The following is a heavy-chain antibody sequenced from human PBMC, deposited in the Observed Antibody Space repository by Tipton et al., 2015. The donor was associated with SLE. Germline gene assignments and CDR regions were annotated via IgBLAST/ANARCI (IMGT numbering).Heavy chain of an antibody. CDR1: GFDFSSYS. CDR2: ISNNGGNP. D-gene: IGHD1-26*01. J-gene: IGHJ4*02. V-gene: IGHV3-64*01. Sequence: SLRLSCAASGFDFSSYSMHWVRQTPGKGLEYVSAISNNGGNPYYANSVKGRFTISRDDSKNMLYLQMGSLRDEDMGVYYCARRATTNSYDYWSRGIPVKVSS. CDR3: ARRATTNSYDY.